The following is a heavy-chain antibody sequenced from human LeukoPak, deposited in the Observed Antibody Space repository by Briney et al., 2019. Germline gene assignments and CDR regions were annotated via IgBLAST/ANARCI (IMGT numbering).Heavy chain of an antibody. D-gene: IGHD2-21*02. Sequence: PGGSLRLSRASSVFTFSSYALHWVRQAPGRGVDGVAVIYYDGNNKYYADSVKGRFTNSKDHSKNTLYLQMNSLRAEDTAVYYCARALDCCGDCYSASYFDYWGQGTLVTVSS. CDR1: VFTFSSYA. J-gene: IGHJ4*02. V-gene: IGHV3-30*01. CDR2: IYYDGNNK. CDR3: ARALDCCGDCYSASYFDY.